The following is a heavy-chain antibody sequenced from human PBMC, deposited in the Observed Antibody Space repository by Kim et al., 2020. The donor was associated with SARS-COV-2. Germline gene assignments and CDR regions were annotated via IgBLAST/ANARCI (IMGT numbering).Heavy chain of an antibody. CDR1: GVSINSATYY. Sequence: SETLSLTCTVSGVSINSATYYWTWIRQHPGKGLEWIGYIYYSGSTYCNPSLKSRVTISIDTSQNQFYLKLGSVTAADTAFYYCARSGGGVPAAMSVDYWGLGTQVTVSS. D-gene: IGHD2-2*01. V-gene: IGHV4-31*03. J-gene: IGHJ4*02. CDR3: ARSGGGVPAAMSVDY. CDR2: IYYSGST.